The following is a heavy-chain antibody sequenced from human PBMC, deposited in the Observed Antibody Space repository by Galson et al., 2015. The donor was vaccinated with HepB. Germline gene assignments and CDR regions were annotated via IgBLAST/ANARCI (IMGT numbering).Heavy chain of an antibody. CDR2: ISSSGTTI. Sequence: SLRLSCAASGFSFSDYYMSWIRQAPGKGLEWISYISSSGTTIYYADSVKGRFTISRDNAKNSLYLQMNSLRAEDTAVYYCARGALVGVVGGWLNNWFDPWGQGTLVTVSS. CDR3: ARGALVGVVGGWLNNWFDP. J-gene: IGHJ5*02. CDR1: GFSFSDYY. V-gene: IGHV3-11*01. D-gene: IGHD2-15*01.